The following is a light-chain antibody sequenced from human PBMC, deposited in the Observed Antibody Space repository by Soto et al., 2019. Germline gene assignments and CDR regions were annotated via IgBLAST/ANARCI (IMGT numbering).Light chain of an antibody. V-gene: IGKV3-20*01. CDR3: QQYGSSPRT. J-gene: IGKJ1*01. CDR2: GAS. CDR1: QSVSSSY. Sequence: EIVLTQSPGTLSLSPGERATLSCRASQSVSSSYLAWYQQKPGQAPRLLIYGASSRATGIPDRFSGSGSGTDVTLTISRLEPEDFEVYYCQQYGSSPRTFGQGTQVEIK.